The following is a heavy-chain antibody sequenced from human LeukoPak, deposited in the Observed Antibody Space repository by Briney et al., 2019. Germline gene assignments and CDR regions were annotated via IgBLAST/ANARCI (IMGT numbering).Heavy chain of an antibody. CDR1: GFTFDDYG. CDR3: ARDLYYDFWSGYYTGAFDY. CDR2: INWNGGST. D-gene: IGHD3-3*01. V-gene: IGHV3-20*01. Sequence: GGSLRLSCAASGFTFDDYGMSWVRQAPGKGLEWVSGINWNGGSTGYADSVKGRFTISRDNAKNPLYLQMNSLRAEDTALYHCARDLYYDFWSGYYTGAFDYWGQGTLVTVSS. J-gene: IGHJ4*02.